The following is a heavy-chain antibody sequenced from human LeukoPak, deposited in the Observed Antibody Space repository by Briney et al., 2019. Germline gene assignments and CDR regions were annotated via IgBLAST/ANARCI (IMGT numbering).Heavy chain of an antibody. V-gene: IGHV3-23*01. Sequence: GGSLRLSCAASGFTFSSYAMSWVRQVPGKGLEWISAISGSGGSTYYADSVKGRFTISRDNSKNTLYLQMNSLRAEDTAVYYCAKDRSVVVVAAHDDYWGQGTLVTVSS. CDR3: AKDRSVVVVAAHDDY. CDR2: ISGSGGST. D-gene: IGHD2-15*01. CDR1: GFTFSSYA. J-gene: IGHJ4*02.